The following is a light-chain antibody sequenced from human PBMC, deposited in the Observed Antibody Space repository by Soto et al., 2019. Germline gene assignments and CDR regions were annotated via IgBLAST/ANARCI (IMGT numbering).Light chain of an antibody. V-gene: IGKV3-11*01. CDR3: QQRSNWPQYS. J-gene: IGKJ2*01. CDR1: QSVDSS. CDR2: DAS. Sequence: EIVLTQSPATLSLSPGERATLSRRASQSVDSSLAWYQQKPGQAPRLLIYDASNRATGIPARFSGSGSGTDFTLTISSLEPEDFAVYYCQQRSNWPQYSFGQGTKLAI.